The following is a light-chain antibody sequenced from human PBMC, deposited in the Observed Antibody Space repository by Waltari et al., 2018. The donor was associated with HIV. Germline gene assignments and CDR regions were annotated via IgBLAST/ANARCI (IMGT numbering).Light chain of an antibody. V-gene: IGLV2-23*01. CDR3: SSYGGSSIWL. CDR1: SSDVGNYNL. CDR2: EAI. J-gene: IGLJ2*01. Sequence: QSALTQPASVSGSPGQSINISCTGTSSDVGNYNLVSWYQQHPGKAPKLIIYEAIKRPSGVSDRISGSKSASTASLTISGLQADDEADYFCSSYGGSSIWLLGGGTKLTVL.